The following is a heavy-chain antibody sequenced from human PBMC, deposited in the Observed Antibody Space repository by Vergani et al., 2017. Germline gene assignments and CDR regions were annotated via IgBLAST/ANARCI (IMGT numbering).Heavy chain of an antibody. Sequence: QVQLQQWGAGLLKPSETLSLTCAVYGGSFSGYYWSWIRQPPGKGLEWIGEINHSRSTNYNPSLKSRVAISVDTSKNQFSLKVTSVTAADTAVYFCARQRPGSGWSPGDFDDWGQGTTVTVSS. V-gene: IGHV4-34*01. D-gene: IGHD6-19*01. CDR3: ARQRPGSGWSPGDFDD. J-gene: IGHJ4*03. CDR1: GGSFSGYY. CDR2: INHSRST.